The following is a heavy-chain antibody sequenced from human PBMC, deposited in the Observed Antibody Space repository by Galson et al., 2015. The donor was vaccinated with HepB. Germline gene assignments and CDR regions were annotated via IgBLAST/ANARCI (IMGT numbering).Heavy chain of an antibody. D-gene: IGHD2-2*01. J-gene: IGHJ4*02. Sequence: SLRLSCAVSGFTFSTYTMHWVRQTPGKGLEWVATISFDGSNKYYADSVKGRFIISRDNSKNALYLQMNSLRAEDTALYYCARWSCGSTSCDSVNLDYWGQGTLVTVSS. V-gene: IGHV3-30-3*01. CDR1: GFTFSTYT. CDR2: ISFDGSNK. CDR3: ARWSCGSTSCDSVNLDY.